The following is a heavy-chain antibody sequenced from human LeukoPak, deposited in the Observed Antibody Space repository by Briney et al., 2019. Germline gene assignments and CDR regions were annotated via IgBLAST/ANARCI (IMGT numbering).Heavy chain of an antibody. J-gene: IGHJ3*02. CDR1: GFTFNSYP. CDR3: VKESGFMVAPNSAFDI. Sequence: GGSLRLSCSASGFTFNSYPVHWVRQAPGKGLEYVSGISSNGGSTYYADSVKGRFTISRDNSKNPLYLQMSSLRAEDTAVYYCVKESGFMVAPNSAFDIWGQGTMVSVSS. D-gene: IGHD4/OR15-4a*01. CDR2: ISSNGGST. V-gene: IGHV3-64D*06.